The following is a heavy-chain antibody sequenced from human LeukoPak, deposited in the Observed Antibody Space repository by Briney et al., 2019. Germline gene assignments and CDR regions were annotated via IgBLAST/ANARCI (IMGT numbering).Heavy chain of an antibody. CDR1: GSTFTYYY. Sequence: ASVKVSCKASGSTFTYYYMQWGRRAPGQGLEWMGWINPNSDGTNYAQKLPGRVTLTTATSISTDYMELSRLRSDDTAVYYCATGRWEVAYWGQGTLVTVSS. D-gene: IGHD1-26*01. V-gene: IGHV1-2*02. CDR3: ATGRWEVAY. CDR2: INPNSDGT. J-gene: IGHJ4*02.